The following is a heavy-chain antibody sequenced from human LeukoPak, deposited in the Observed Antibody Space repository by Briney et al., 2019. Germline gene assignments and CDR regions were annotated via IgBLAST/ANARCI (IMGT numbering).Heavy chain of an antibody. CDR3: ARYGGATPFDH. D-gene: IGHD5-12*01. J-gene: IGHJ4*02. CDR2: VYPGGSDT. Sequence: GESLKISCKASGYCFTSYWIGWVRQMPGKGLEWMGIVYPGGSDTRYSPSFQGQVTISADKSINTAYLQWSSLKASDTAMYYCARYGGATPFDHWGQGTLVTVSS. V-gene: IGHV5-51*01. CDR1: GYCFTSYW.